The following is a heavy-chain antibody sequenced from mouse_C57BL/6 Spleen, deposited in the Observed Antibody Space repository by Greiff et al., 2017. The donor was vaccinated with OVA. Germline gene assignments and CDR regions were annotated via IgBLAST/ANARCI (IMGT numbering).Heavy chain of an antibody. V-gene: IGHV8-8*01. J-gene: IGHJ3*01. CDR1: GFSLSTFGMG. CDR2: IWWDDDK. CDR3: ARAPMVTTGSAWVAY. D-gene: IGHD2-2*01. Sequence: QVTLKESGPGILQPSQTLSLTCSFSGFSLSTFGMGVGWIRQPSGKGLEWLAHIWWDDDKYYNPALKSRLTISKDTSKNQVFLKIAKVDTADTATYYCARAPMVTTGSAWVAYWGQGTLVTVSA.